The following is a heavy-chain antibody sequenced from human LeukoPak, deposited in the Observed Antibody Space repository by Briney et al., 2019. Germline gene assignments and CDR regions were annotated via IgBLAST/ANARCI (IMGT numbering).Heavy chain of an antibody. D-gene: IGHD3-10*01. J-gene: IGHJ4*02. Sequence: SETLSLTCTVSLGSISSSSYNWGWFRQSPGKGLEWIGTIYYSGSTSYNPSLKSRVTISVDTSKNHFSLKLNSVTAADTAVYYCARGRYYASGSTPFDYWGQGTLVTVSS. CDR3: ARGRYYASGSTPFDY. CDR2: IYYSGST. CDR1: LGSISSSSYN. V-gene: IGHV4-39*02.